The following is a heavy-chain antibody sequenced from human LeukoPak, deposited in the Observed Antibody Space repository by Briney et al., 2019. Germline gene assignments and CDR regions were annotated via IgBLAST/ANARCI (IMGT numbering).Heavy chain of an antibody. CDR2: ISSGGGST. CDR1: GLTVTNAW. J-gene: IGHJ4*02. V-gene: IGHV3-23*01. Sequence: GGSLRLSCAASGLTVTNAWMNWVRQAPGKGLEWVSTISSGGGSTYYADSVKGRFTISRDNSKNTLYLQVNSLRAEDTAAYYCAKGGKWDVTPFDYWGQGTLVTVSS. CDR3: AKGGKWDVTPFDY. D-gene: IGHD1-26*01.